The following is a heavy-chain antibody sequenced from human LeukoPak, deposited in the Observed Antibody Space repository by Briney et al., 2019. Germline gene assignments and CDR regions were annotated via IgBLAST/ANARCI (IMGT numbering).Heavy chain of an antibody. CDR1: GGSISSSRYY. V-gene: IGHV4-39*01. J-gene: IGHJ5*02. CDR3: ARGGYQLLYSFDP. CDR2: IYYSGST. D-gene: IGHD2-2*01. Sequence: SETLSLTCTVSGGSISSSRYYWCWIRQRPGKGLEWIGSIYYSGSTYYNPSLKSRLTISVDTSKNQFSLKLSSMTAADTAVYYCARGGYQLLYSFDPWGQGTLVTVSS.